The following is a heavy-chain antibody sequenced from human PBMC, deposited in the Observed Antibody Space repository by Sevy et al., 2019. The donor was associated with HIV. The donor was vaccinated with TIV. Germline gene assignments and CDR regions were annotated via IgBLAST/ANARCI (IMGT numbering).Heavy chain of an antibody. Sequence: GGSLRLSCAASGFRFTDYWMSWVRQTPGKGLEWVATIKQDESEKYYVDSVKGRFDISRDNGKNSVSLQMNGLRVEDTALYYCAREVGGFNWRPYYFDSWGQGTLVTVSS. V-gene: IGHV3-7*01. CDR2: IKQDESEK. J-gene: IGHJ4*02. CDR3: AREVGGFNWRPYYFDS. D-gene: IGHD3-16*01. CDR1: GFRFTDYW.